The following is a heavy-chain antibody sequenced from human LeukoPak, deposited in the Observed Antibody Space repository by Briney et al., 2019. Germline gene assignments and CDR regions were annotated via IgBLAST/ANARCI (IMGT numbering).Heavy chain of an antibody. CDR2: IYYSGST. Sequence: SETLSLTCPVSAGPISNYYWSWIRQPPGKGLEWNGYIYYSGSTNYNPSLKSRVTISVDTSKNQFSLRLSSVTAADTAVYYCARSPRGGTKTYFDYWGQGTLVTVSP. CDR1: AGPISNYY. J-gene: IGHJ4*02. CDR3: ARSPRGGTKTYFDY. V-gene: IGHV4-59*01. D-gene: IGHD1-14*01.